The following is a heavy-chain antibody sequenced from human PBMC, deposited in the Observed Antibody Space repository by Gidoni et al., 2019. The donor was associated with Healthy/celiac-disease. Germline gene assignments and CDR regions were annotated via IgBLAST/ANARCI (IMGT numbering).Heavy chain of an antibody. Sequence: EVQLVESGGGLVQPGGSLRLSCAASGFTFSSYWMHWFRQAPGKGLVWVSRINSDGSSTSYADSVKGRFTISRDNAKNTLYLQMNSLRAEDTAVYYCARVRYYDSSGYSTSLGVDYWGQGTLVTVSS. CDR1: GFTFSSYW. CDR3: ARVRYYDSSGYSTSLGVDY. CDR2: INSDGSST. V-gene: IGHV3-74*01. D-gene: IGHD3-22*01. J-gene: IGHJ4*02.